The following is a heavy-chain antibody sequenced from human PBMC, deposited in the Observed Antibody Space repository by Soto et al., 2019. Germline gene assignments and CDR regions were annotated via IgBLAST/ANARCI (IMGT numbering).Heavy chain of an antibody. D-gene: IGHD3-10*01. J-gene: IGHJ6*03. V-gene: IGHV4-4*02. CDR1: SGSISSSNW. Sequence: QVQLQESGPGLVKPSGTLSLTCAVSSGSISSSNWWSWVRQPPGKGLEWIGEIYHSGSTNYNPSLKSRVTISGDTSKNQFSLKLSSVTAADTAVYYCARGAREKLLWFGERVYAEGGYMDVWGKRTTVTVAS. CDR3: ARGAREKLLWFGERVYAEGGYMDV. CDR2: IYHSGST.